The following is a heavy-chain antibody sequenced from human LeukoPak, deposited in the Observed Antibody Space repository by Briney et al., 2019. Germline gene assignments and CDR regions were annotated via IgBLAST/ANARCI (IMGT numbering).Heavy chain of an antibody. Sequence: PSETLSLTCAVSGGSISSSYWWSWVRQPPGQGLKWIGEVYHSGSTNYYPSLKSRVTISLDTSKNQFSLRMNSVTTADTAVYYCARSGSNSRYWGFWGQGTLVTVSS. J-gene: IGHJ4*02. CDR3: ARSGSNSRYWGF. CDR1: GGSISSSYW. D-gene: IGHD1-26*01. CDR2: VYHSGST. V-gene: IGHV4-4*02.